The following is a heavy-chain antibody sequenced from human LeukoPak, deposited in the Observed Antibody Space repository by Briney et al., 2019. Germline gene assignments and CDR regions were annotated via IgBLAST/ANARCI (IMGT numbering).Heavy chain of an antibody. V-gene: IGHV4-59*01. Sequence: SETLSLTCTVSGGSISSYYWSWIRRPPGKGLEWIGYIYYSGSTNYNPSLKSRVTISVDTSKNQFSLKLSSVTAADTAVYYCASLQKLGDAFDIWGQGTMVTVSS. J-gene: IGHJ3*02. CDR1: GGSISSYY. CDR2: IYYSGST. D-gene: IGHD3-3*02. CDR3: ASLQKLGDAFDI.